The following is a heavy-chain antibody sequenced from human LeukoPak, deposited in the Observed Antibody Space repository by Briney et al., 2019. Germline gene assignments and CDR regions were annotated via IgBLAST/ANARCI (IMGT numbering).Heavy chain of an antibody. Sequence: ASVKVSCKASGYTFTSYGISWVRQAPGQGLEWMGWISAYNGNTNYAQKLQGRVTMTTDTSTSTAYMELRSLRSDDTAVYYCARSGVPAAMRGSAFDIWGQGTMVTVSS. CDR1: GYTFTSYG. CDR2: ISAYNGNT. V-gene: IGHV1-18*04. J-gene: IGHJ3*02. D-gene: IGHD2-2*01. CDR3: ARSGVPAAMRGSAFDI.